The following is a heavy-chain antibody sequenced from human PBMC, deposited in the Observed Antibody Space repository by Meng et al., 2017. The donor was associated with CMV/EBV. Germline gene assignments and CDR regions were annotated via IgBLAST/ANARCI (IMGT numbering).Heavy chain of an antibody. Sequence: GESLKISCAASGFTFSSYYMHWVRQAPGQGLEWMGIINPSGGSTSYAQKFQGRVTMTRDTSTSTVYMELSSLRSEDTAVYYCARGNYDFWSGQPPDYWGQGTLVTVSS. V-gene: IGHV1-46*01. CDR3: ARGNYDFWSGQPPDY. J-gene: IGHJ4*02. CDR2: INPSGGST. D-gene: IGHD3-3*01. CDR1: GFTFSSYY.